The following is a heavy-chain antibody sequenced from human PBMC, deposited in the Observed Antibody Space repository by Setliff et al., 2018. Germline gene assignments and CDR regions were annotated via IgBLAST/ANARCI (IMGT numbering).Heavy chain of an antibody. CDR1: GFNFNGYW. J-gene: IGHJ5*02. V-gene: IGHV3-7*01. CDR2: IKEDGSEK. D-gene: IGHD3-3*01. CDR3: ARDRPVTVFGVVTLP. Sequence: GGSLRLSCAASGFNFNGYWMNWVRQAPGKGLEWVANIKEDGSEKFYVDSVKGRFTISRDNAKQSGYLQMNSLRVEDTAAYYCARDRPVTVFGVVTLPWGQGTLVTVSS.